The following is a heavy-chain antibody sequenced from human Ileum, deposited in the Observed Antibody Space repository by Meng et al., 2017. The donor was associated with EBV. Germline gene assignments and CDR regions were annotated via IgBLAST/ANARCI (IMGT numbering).Heavy chain of an antibody. CDR3: ARDTGGSYWSPFDY. D-gene: IGHD1-26*01. V-gene: IGHV3-11*01. Sequence: IQLVESGGGLVKPGGSLRLSCAASGLTFSDYYMSWIRQAPGKGLEWVAYISSSGNTIYYADSVKGRFTISKDNAKNSLYLQMNSLRAGDTAVYYCARDTGGSYWSPFDYWGQGTLVTVSS. J-gene: IGHJ4*02. CDR2: ISSSGNTI. CDR1: GLTFSDYY.